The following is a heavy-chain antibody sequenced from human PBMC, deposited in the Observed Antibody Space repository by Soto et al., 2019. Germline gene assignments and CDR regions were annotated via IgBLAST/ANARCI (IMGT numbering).Heavy chain of an antibody. J-gene: IGHJ4*02. CDR3: ASAPFGVVTPALTPMLL. Sequence: XSGKVSCKASGYTFTSYAMRCVRHAPGQSLEWMGWINAGNGNTKYSQKFQGRVTITRDTSASTAYMELSSLRSEDTAVYYCASAPFGVVTPALTPMLLWGQGNLVTVSS. D-gene: IGHD3-3*01. V-gene: IGHV1-3*01. CDR1: GYTFTSYA. CDR2: INAGNGNT.